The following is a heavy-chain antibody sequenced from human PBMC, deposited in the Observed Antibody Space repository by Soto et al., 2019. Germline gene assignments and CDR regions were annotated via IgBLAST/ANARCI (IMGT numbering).Heavy chain of an antibody. CDR2: ITYDGSNK. V-gene: IGHV3-30-3*01. Sequence: QVQLVESGGGVVQPGRSLRLSCAASGFTFSSYAMHWVRQAAGKGLEWVAVITYDGSNKYYADSVKGRFTITRDNSKNTLYLQMNSLRAEDTAVYYCARDRVAAAALHYYYYYGMDVWGQGTTVTVSS. J-gene: IGHJ6*02. CDR3: ARDRVAAAALHYYYYYGMDV. D-gene: IGHD6-13*01. CDR1: GFTFSSYA.